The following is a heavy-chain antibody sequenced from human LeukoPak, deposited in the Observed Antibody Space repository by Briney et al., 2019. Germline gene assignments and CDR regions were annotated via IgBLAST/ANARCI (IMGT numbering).Heavy chain of an antibody. CDR1: GGSFSGYY. Sequence: SETLSLTCAVYGGSFSGYYWSWIRQPPGKELEWIGEINHSGSTNYNPSLKSRVTISVDTSKNQFSLKLSSVTAADTAVYYCARVSMVRGVIIMRLYYFDYWGQGTLVTVSS. D-gene: IGHD3-10*01. V-gene: IGHV4-34*01. J-gene: IGHJ4*02. CDR2: INHSGST. CDR3: ARVSMVRGVIIMRLYYFDY.